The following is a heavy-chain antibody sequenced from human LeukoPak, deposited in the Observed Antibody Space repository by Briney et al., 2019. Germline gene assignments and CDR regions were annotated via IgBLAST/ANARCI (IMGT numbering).Heavy chain of an antibody. CDR3: ARDHPGATFFVY. D-gene: IGHD1-26*01. Sequence: GGSLRLSCAASGYTFNRYWMSWLRQAPGKGLEWVANIKQDGSEKYYMDSVKGRITISRDNAKNSLYLQMNSLRAEDTAVEYWARDHPGATFFVYWGQGTLVTASS. V-gene: IGHV3-7*01. CDR1: GYTFNRYW. CDR2: IKQDGSEK. J-gene: IGHJ4*02.